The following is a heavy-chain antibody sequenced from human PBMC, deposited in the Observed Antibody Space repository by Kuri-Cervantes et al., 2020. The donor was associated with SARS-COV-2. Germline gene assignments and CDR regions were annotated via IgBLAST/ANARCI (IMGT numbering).Heavy chain of an antibody. CDR2: FKRKIAGGTT. V-gene: IGHV3-15*01. CDR3: ATGSTSGWYRRDFDF. J-gene: IGHJ4*02. CDR1: GFLFIEAW. D-gene: IGHD6-19*01. Sequence: GETLKISCVGSGFLFIEAWMSWVRQTPGKGLEWVGRFKRKIAGGTTVYAAPVQGRFTISRDDSKNTLYLQMNSLKTEDTAVYYCATGSTSGWYRRDFDFWGLGTLVTVSS.